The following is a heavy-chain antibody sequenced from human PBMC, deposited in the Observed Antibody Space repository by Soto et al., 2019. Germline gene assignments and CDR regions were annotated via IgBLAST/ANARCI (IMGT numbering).Heavy chain of an antibody. CDR3: ARAGYCSSTSCYRYGMDV. V-gene: IGHV1-69*01. D-gene: IGHD2-2*01. Sequence: QVQLVQSGAEVKKPGSSVKVSCKASGGTFSSYAISWVRQAPGQGLEWMGGIIPIFGTANYAQKFQGRVTITADESTSTAYMELSSLRSEDTAMYYCARAGYCSSTSCYRYGMDVWGQGTTVTVSS. CDR2: IIPIFGTA. CDR1: GGTFSSYA. J-gene: IGHJ6*02.